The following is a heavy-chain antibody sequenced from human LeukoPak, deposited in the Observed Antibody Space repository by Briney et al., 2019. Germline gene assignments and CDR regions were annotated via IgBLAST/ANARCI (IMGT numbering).Heavy chain of an antibody. CDR2: ISGSGGST. Sequence: GGSLRLSCAASGFTVSSYGMSWVRQAPGKGLEWGSAISGSGGSTYYADSVKGRFTISRDNSKNTLYLQMNSLRAEDTALYFCASHSVAVLPIATFDYWGQGTLVTVSS. CDR3: ASHSVAVLPIATFDY. V-gene: IGHV3-23*01. D-gene: IGHD2-2*01. CDR1: GFTVSSYG. J-gene: IGHJ4*02.